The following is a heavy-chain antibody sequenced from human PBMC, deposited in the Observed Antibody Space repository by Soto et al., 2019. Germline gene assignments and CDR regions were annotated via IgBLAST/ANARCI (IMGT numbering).Heavy chain of an antibody. CDR3: AKTSSGWYSYNWFDP. CDR2: ISGSGGST. J-gene: IGHJ5*02. CDR1: GFTFSSYA. Sequence: GGSLRLSCAASGFTFSSYAMSWVRQAPGKGLEWVSAISGSGGSTYYADSVKGRFTISRDNSKNTLYLQMNSLRAEDTAVYYCAKTSSGWYSYNWFDPWGQGTLVTVSS. D-gene: IGHD6-19*01. V-gene: IGHV3-23*01.